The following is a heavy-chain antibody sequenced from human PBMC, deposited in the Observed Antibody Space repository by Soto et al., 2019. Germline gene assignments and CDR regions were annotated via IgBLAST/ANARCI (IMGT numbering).Heavy chain of an antibody. CDR1: GGSISSYY. Sequence: QVQLQESGPGLVKPSETLSLTCTVSGGSISSYYWSWIRQPPGKGLEWIGYIYYSGSTNYNPSLKSLTTISAATPQHQFTQKLSSVTAADTAVYYCARDNAQARHAEYFPHWGQGTLVTVSS. V-gene: IGHV4-59*01. CDR2: IYYSGST. CDR3: ARDNAQARHAEYFPH. D-gene: IGHD2-2*01. J-gene: IGHJ1*01.